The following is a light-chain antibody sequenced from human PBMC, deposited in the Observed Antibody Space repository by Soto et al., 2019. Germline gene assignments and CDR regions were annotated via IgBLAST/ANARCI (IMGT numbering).Light chain of an antibody. CDR2: GAS. CDR3: QQYNGWPIT. Sequence: IVLTQSPGTLSLSPGERATLSCRASQSVPRSYLAWYQQKPGQAPRLLIYGASTRATGFPARFSGSGSGTEFTLTISSLQSEDFAVYYCQQYNGWPITFGQGTRLEIK. CDR1: QSVPRSY. V-gene: IGKV3-15*01. J-gene: IGKJ5*01.